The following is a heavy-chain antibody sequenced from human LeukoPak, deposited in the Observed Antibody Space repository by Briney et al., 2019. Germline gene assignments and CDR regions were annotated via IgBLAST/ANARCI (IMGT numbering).Heavy chain of an antibody. V-gene: IGHV6-1*01. CDR3: ARGQYSAHDY. J-gene: IGHJ4*02. CDR2: TYYRSKWYS. CDR1: GDNVFSSSVA. D-gene: IGHD4-11*01. Sequence: SQTLSLTCAISGDNVFSSSVASNWIRQSPSRGLEWLGRTYYRSKWYSDYAVSVKSRITINLDTSKNHLSLHLNSVTPEDTAVYYCARGQYSAHDYWGQGTLVTVSS.